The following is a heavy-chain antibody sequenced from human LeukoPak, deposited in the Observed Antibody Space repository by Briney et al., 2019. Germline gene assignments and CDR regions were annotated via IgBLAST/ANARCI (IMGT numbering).Heavy chain of an antibody. CDR3: ARGIGYCTNGVCSDYAFDI. Sequence: PSETLSLTCVVSGGSISPYYWSWIRQSPGKGLEWIGYIDPSGSASYNPSPKSRVTISVDTSKNQFSLKLSSVTAADTAVYYCARGIGYCTNGVCSDYAFDIWGQGTMVTVSS. J-gene: IGHJ3*02. CDR2: IDPSGSA. D-gene: IGHD2-8*01. V-gene: IGHV4-4*08. CDR1: GGSISPYY.